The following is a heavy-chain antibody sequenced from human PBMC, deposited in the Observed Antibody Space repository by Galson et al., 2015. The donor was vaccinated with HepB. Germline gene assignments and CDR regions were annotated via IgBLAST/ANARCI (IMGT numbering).Heavy chain of an antibody. D-gene: IGHD1-26*01. CDR1: GFTFGDYA. CDR2: IKQDGSEK. J-gene: IGHJ6*02. V-gene: IGHV3-7*03. CDR3: ARASYARSGSYLPGYYYGMDV. Sequence: SLRLSCAASGFTFGDYAMSWVRQAPGKGLEWVANIKQDGSEKYYVDSVKGRFTISRDNAKNSLYRQMNSLRAEDTAVYYCARASYARSGSYLPGYYYGMDVWGQGTTVTVSS.